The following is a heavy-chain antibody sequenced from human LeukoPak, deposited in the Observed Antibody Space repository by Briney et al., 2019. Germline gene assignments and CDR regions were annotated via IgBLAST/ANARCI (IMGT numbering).Heavy chain of an antibody. CDR1: GGSISSGGYY. V-gene: IGHV4-31*03. CDR2: IYYSGST. Sequence: SETLSLTCTVSGGSISSGGYYWSWIRQHPGKGLEWIGYIYYSGSTYYNPSLKSRVTISVDTSKNQFSLKLSSVTAADTAVYYCAREKSRYGEDNWFDPWGQGTLVTVSS. J-gene: IGHJ5*02. CDR3: AREKSRYGEDNWFDP. D-gene: IGHD4-17*01.